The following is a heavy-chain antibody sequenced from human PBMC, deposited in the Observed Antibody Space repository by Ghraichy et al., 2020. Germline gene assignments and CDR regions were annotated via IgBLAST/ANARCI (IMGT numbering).Heavy chain of an antibody. CDR1: GFPLSRYG. D-gene: IGHD1-26*01. Sequence: GGSLRLSCKASGFPLSRYGMHWVRRAPGKGLEWVALRSPDKETKFYADSVRGRFTVSRDDSKSTLFLRMSNLRPEDTGMYYCARGDDGSPDSWGPGTLVIVSS. J-gene: IGHJ4*02. V-gene: IGHV3-30*03. CDR2: RSPDKETK. CDR3: ARGDDGSPDS.